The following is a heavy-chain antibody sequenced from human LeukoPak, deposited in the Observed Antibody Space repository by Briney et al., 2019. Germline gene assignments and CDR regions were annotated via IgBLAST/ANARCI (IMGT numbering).Heavy chain of an antibody. V-gene: IGHV3-23*01. CDR3: ARCTASCYANAFEV. J-gene: IGHJ3*01. Sequence: PGGSLRLSCAASGFTFKNNAMTWVRQAPGKGLGWVSAINGGGDDTEYADSVKGRFTISRANSKNTLYLQMNSLRPEDTAVYYCARCTASCYANAFEVWGQGTLLTVSS. CDR1: GFTFKNNA. D-gene: IGHD2-2*01. CDR2: INGGGDDT.